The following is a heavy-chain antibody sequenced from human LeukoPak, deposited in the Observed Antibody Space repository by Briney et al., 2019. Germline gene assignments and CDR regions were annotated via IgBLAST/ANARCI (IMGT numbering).Heavy chain of an antibody. Sequence: SETLSLTCAVYGGSFSGYYWSWIGQPPGKGLEWIGEIDHSGSTNYNPSLKSRVTISVDTSKNQFSLKLSSVTAADTAVYYCAGEHHSDYDILTGYYRLDWFDPWGQGTLVTVSS. V-gene: IGHV4-34*01. D-gene: IGHD3-9*01. CDR3: AGEHHSDYDILTGYYRLDWFDP. J-gene: IGHJ5*02. CDR1: GGSFSGYY. CDR2: IDHSGST.